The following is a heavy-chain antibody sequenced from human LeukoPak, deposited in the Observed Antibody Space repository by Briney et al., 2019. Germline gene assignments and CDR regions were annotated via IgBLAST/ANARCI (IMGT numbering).Heavy chain of an antibody. Sequence: ASVKVSCKASGYTFKNYGISWVRLAPGVGLEWLGWITLFNGNRIYAWKFQDRVTMNTDTSTNTADLELRGLTSDDTAIYYCARDDCSGGTCSVAFDFWGQGTHVTVSS. V-gene: IGHV1-18*01. CDR3: ARDDCSGGTCSVAFDF. CDR1: GYTFKNYG. J-gene: IGHJ4*02. D-gene: IGHD2-15*01. CDR2: ITLFNGNR.